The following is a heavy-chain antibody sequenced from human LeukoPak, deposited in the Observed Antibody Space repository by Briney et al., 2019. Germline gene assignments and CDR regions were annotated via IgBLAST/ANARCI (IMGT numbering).Heavy chain of an antibody. V-gene: IGHV3-7*01. D-gene: IGHD6-13*01. CDR2: IKQDGSEK. CDR1: GFTFSSYW. J-gene: IGHJ6*03. CDR3: ARASGSSSWHYYMDV. Sequence: GGSLRLSCVASGFTFSSYWMSWVRQAPGKGLEWVANIKQDGSEKYYVDSVKGRFTISRDNAKNSLYLQMNSLRAEDTAVYYCARASGSSSWHYYMDVWGKGTTVIVSS.